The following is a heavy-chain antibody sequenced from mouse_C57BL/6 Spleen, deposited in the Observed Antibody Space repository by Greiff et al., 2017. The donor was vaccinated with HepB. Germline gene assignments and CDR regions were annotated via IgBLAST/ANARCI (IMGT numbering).Heavy chain of an antibody. J-gene: IGHJ1*03. CDR3: ARQDYYGSSPYFDV. CDR1: GFTFSDYG. D-gene: IGHD1-1*01. Sequence: EVMLVESGGGLVKPGGSLKLSCAASGFTFSDYGMHWVRQAPEKGLEWVAYISSGSSTIYYADTVKGRFTISRDNAKNTLFLQMTSLRSEDTAMYYCARQDYYGSSPYFDVWGTGTTVTVSS. CDR2: ISSGSSTI. V-gene: IGHV5-17*01.